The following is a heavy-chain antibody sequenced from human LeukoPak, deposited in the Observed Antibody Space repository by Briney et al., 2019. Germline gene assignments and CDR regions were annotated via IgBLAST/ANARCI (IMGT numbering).Heavy chain of an antibody. D-gene: IGHD7-27*01. Sequence: SETLSLTCTVSGGSISSYYWSWIRQPPGKGLEWIGYIYYSGSTNYNPSLKSRVTISVDTSKNQFSLKLSSVTAADTAVYYCVRTNWGFYFDYWGQGTLVTVSS. CDR1: GGSISSYY. V-gene: IGHV4-59*08. J-gene: IGHJ4*02. CDR3: VRTNWGFYFDY. CDR2: IYYSGST.